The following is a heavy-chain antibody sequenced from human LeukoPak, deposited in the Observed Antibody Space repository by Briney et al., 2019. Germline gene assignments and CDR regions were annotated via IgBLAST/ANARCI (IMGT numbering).Heavy chain of an antibody. CDR3: ARGKEMATT. V-gene: IGHV4-59*01. J-gene: IGHJ4*02. CDR2: ISYSGST. D-gene: IGHD5-24*01. CDR1: GGSISGYY. Sequence: SGSLSLTCSVSGGSISGYYWSWIRQPPGKGLEWIGYISYSGSTNYNPSLKSRVTISVDTSKNQFSLKLRSVTAADTAVYYCARGKEMATTWGQGTLVTVSS.